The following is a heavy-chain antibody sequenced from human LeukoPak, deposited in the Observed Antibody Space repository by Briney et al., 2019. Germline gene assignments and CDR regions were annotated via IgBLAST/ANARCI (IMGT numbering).Heavy chain of an antibody. J-gene: IGHJ6*02. CDR2: IYPGDSDT. V-gene: IGHV5-51*01. Sequence: HGESLKISCKGSGYSFTSYWIGWVRQMPGKGLEWMGIIYPGDSDTRYSPSFQGQVTISADKSISTAYLQWSSLKASDTAMYYCARHLAGYCSSTSCYAGGGPNYYYYGMDVWGQGTTVTVSS. D-gene: IGHD2-2*01. CDR3: ARHLAGYCSSTSCYAGGGPNYYYYGMDV. CDR1: GYSFTSYW.